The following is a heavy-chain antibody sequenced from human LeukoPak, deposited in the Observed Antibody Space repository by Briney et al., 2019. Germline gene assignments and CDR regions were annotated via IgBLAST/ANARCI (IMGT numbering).Heavy chain of an antibody. V-gene: IGHV4-39*01. D-gene: IGHD3-22*01. Sequence: SETLSLTCTVSGGSISTSSYYWGWIRQLPGKGLEWIGSIYYSGSTYYNPSLKSRVTISVDTSKNQFSLRLSSVTAADTAVYYCARQDYDSTGYYSLNYFDYWGQGTLVTVSS. CDR2: IYYSGST. CDR1: GGSISTSSYY. J-gene: IGHJ4*02. CDR3: ARQDYDSTGYYSLNYFDY.